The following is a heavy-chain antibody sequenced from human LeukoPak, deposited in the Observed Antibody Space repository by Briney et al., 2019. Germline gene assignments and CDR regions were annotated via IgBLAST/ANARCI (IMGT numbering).Heavy chain of an antibody. Sequence: AGGSLRLSCAASGFIFSSYSMNWVRQAPGKGLEWVSRIYSDGTSTTYADSVKGRYSISRDNAKNTLYLQMNNLRPEDTAVYHCARMSYDSSGTYDYWGQGTLVTVSS. J-gene: IGHJ4*02. D-gene: IGHD3-22*01. CDR1: GFIFSSYS. CDR2: IYSDGTST. CDR3: ARMSYDSSGTYDY. V-gene: IGHV3-74*03.